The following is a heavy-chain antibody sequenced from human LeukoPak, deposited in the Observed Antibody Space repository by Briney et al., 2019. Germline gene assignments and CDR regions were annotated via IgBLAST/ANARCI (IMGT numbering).Heavy chain of an antibody. D-gene: IGHD3-22*01. V-gene: IGHV4-39*07. Sequence: PSETLSHTCTVSGGSISSSSYYWGWIRQPPGKGLEWIGSIYYSGSTYYNPSLKSRVTISVDTSKNQFSLKLSSVTAADTAVYYCAREFPMIGYGMDVWGQGTTVTVSS. CDR3: AREFPMIGYGMDV. CDR2: IYYSGST. J-gene: IGHJ6*02. CDR1: GGSISSSSYY.